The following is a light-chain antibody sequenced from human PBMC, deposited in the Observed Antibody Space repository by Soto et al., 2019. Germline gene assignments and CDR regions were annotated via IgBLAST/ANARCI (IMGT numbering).Light chain of an antibody. Sequence: DIQMTHSPSSVSASVLDRVTITCRASQGIISWLAWYQRKPGEAPKLLISAASSLGSGVPSRFSGSGSGTDFTLTISSLQPEDFATYYCQQANSFPFNFGGGTKVDIK. CDR3: QQANSFPFN. CDR1: QGIISW. V-gene: IGKV1-12*01. J-gene: IGKJ4*01. CDR2: AAS.